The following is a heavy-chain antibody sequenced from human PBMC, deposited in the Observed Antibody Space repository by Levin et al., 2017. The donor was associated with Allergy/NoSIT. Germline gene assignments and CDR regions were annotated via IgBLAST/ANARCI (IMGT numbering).Heavy chain of an antibody. V-gene: IGHV1-2*02. CDR3: ARDLYNDDSVFGY. CDR1: RYIFSDYF. CDR2: INPHSGDT. J-gene: IGHJ4*02. D-gene: IGHD3-22*01. Sequence: ASVKVSCKASRYIFSDYFIHWVRQAPGQGLEWMGWINPHSGDTKYAQELQGRVNMTRDTSISTAYMELTRLTSDDTAVYYCARDLYNDDSVFGYWGQGTLVNVFS.